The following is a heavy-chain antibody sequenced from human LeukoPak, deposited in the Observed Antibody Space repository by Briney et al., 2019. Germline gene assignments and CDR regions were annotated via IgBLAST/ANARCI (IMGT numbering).Heavy chain of an antibody. CDR2: ISAYNGNT. V-gene: IGHV1-18*01. CDR3: AIDETQIMVTPCY. D-gene: IGHD4-23*01. J-gene: IGHJ4*02. Sequence: ASVKVSCKASGYTFTRYGISWVRQAPGQGGEWMGWISAYNGNTNYAQKLQGRVTMTTDTSTSTAYMELRSLSSDDTAVYYCAIDETQIMVTPCYWGQGTLVTVSS. CDR1: GYTFTRYG.